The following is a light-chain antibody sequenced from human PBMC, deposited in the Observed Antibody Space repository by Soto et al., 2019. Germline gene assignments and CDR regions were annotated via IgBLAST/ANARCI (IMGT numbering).Light chain of an antibody. CDR1: QDISNY. CDR2: AVF. V-gene: IGKV1-39*01. CDR3: QQTYSAPWT. J-gene: IGKJ1*01. Sequence: DIQMTQSPSSLSASVGDRVTITCQASQDISNYLNWYQQKPGEAPKLLIYAVFTLQRGVPSRFSGSGSGTDFTLTISSLQPEDFATYSCQQTYSAPWTFGQGTKVDIK.